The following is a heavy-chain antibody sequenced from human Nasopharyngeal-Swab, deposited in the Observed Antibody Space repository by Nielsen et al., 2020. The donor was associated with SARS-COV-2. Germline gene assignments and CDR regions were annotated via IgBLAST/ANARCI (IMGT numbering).Heavy chain of an antibody. CDR3: TRIYGVYGVDY. J-gene: IGHJ4*02. CDR1: GYTFTNHF. V-gene: IGHV1-46*03. CDR2: INPSGGST. Sequence: ASVKVSCKASGYTFTNHFMHWVRQAPGQGLEWMGLINPSGGSTGYEQNFQGRVTVNRDTSTSTVYMELSSLSSEDTAVYYCTRIYGVYGVDYWGQGTLVTVSS. D-gene: IGHD4-17*01.